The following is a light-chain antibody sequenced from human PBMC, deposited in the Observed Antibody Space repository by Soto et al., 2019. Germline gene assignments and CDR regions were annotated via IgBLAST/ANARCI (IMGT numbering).Light chain of an antibody. J-gene: IGLJ2*01. CDR3: ASWDDILRGVV. CDR1: SSNIGSNT. CDR2: SDN. Sequence: QLVLTQPPSASGTPGQTVTISCSGSSSNIGSNTVNWYQQLPRTAPKLLIYSDNHRPSGVPDRLSGSRSGTSASLAISGLRSEDEADYYCASWDDILRGVVFGGGTKVTVL. V-gene: IGLV1-44*01.